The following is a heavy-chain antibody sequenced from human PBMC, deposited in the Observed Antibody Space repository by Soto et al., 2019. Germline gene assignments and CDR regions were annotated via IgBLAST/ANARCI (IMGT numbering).Heavy chain of an antibody. J-gene: IGHJ4*01. Sequence: GGSLRLSCAASGFTFSSYAMSWVRQAPGKGLEWVSAISGSGGSTYYADSVKGRFTISRDNSRNTLYLQMNSLRAEDTAGYYCAKQPDLRSSSWPYFDCWGQGTLVAVA. CDR3: AKQPDLRSSSWPYFDC. V-gene: IGHV3-23*01. D-gene: IGHD6-6*01. CDR2: ISGSGGST. CDR1: GFTFSSYA.